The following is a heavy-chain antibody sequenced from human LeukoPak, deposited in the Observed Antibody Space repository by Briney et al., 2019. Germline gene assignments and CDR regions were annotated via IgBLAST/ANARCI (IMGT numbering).Heavy chain of an antibody. D-gene: IGHD3-3*01. J-gene: IGHJ6*04. CDR2: LYHSGSN. CDR3: ATFFPSV. CDR1: GYSISSGYY. Sequence: PSETLSLTCTVSGYSISSGYYWGWIRQPPGKGLEWIGSLYHSGSNYYNPSLKGRVTISVDTSKNQFSLKLSSVTAADTAVYYCATFFPSVWGKGATVTVSS. V-gene: IGHV4-38-2*02.